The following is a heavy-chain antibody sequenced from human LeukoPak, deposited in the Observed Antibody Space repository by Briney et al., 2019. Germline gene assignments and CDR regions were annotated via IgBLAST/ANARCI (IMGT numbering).Heavy chain of an antibody. V-gene: IGHV1-69*04. CDR2: IIPILGIA. D-gene: IGHD3-3*01. CDR3: ARDNPRDFWSNFDY. J-gene: IGHJ4*02. Sequence: SCKASGGTFSSYTISWVRQAPGQGLEWMGRIIPILGIANYAQKFQGRVTITADKSTSTAYMELSSLRSEDTAVYYCARDNPRDFWSNFDYWGQGTLVTVSS. CDR1: GGTFSSYT.